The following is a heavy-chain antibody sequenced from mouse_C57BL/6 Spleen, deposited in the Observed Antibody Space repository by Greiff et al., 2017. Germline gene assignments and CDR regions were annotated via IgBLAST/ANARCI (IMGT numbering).Heavy chain of an antibody. CDR2: LRNKANGYTT. D-gene: IGHD1-1*01. Sequence: EVQGVESGGGLVQPGGSLSLSCAASGFTFTDYYMSWVRQPPGKALEWLGFLRNKANGYTTEYSASVKGRFTISRDNSQSILYLQMNALRAEDSATYYCARYCTTVDGYAMDYWGQGTSVTVSS. V-gene: IGHV7-3*01. CDR3: ARYCTTVDGYAMDY. J-gene: IGHJ4*01. CDR1: GFTFTDYY.